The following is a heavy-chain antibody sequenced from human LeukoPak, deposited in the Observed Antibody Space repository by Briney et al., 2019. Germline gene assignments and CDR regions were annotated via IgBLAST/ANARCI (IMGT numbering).Heavy chain of an antibody. CDR1: GGSFSGYS. D-gene: IGHD3-22*01. CDR3: AREVHYYDSSGYYPY. CDR2: IYTSGST. Sequence: SETLSLTCAVYGGSFSGYSWSWIRQPAGKGLEWIGRIYTSGSTNYNPSLKSRVTMSVDTSKNQFSLKLSSVTAADTAVYYCAREVHYYDSSGYYPYWGQGTLVTVSS. V-gene: IGHV4-4*07. J-gene: IGHJ4*02.